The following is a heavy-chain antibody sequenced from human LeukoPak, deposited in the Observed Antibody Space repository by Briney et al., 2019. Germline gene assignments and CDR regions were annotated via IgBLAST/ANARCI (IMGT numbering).Heavy chain of an antibody. D-gene: IGHD5-18*01. V-gene: IGHV4-34*01. CDR1: GGSFSGYY. Sequence: TSETLSLTCAVYGGSFSGYYWSWIRQPPGKGLEWIGEINHSGSTNYNPSLKSRVTISVDTSKNQFSLKLSSVTAADTAVYYCARAGRGGYSYGFVGALYYGMDVWGQGTTVTVSS. CDR2: INHSGST. J-gene: IGHJ6*02. CDR3: ARAGRGGYSYGFVGALYYGMDV.